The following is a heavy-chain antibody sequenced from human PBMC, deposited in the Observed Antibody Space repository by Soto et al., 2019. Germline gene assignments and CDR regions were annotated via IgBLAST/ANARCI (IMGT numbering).Heavy chain of an antibody. D-gene: IGHD3-10*01. J-gene: IGHJ4*02. CDR3: ARGTGSGSFLIDY. Sequence: QVQLVESGGGVVQPGRSLRLSCAASGFIFSNYAMHWVRQAPGQGLEWVALIWSDGSYENYAGSVKGRFTISRDNSKNTLYVQMNSLRLEDTAVYFCARGTGSGSFLIDYWGQGTLVTVSS. V-gene: IGHV3-33*01. CDR1: GFIFSNYA. CDR2: IWSDGSYE.